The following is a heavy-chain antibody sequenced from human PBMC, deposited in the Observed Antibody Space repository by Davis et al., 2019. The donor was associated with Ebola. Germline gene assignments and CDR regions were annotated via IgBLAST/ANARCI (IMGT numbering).Heavy chain of an antibody. D-gene: IGHD6-19*01. V-gene: IGHV3-30*18. CDR2: ISYDGSNK. CDR1: GFTFSSYG. J-gene: IGHJ4*02. CDR3: ANLLSQWLVPDY. Sequence: GGSLRLSCAASGFTFSSYGMHWVRQAPGKGLEWVAVISYDGSNKYYADSVKGRFTISRDNSKNTLYLQMNSLRAEDTAVYYCANLLSQWLVPDYWGQGTLVTVSS.